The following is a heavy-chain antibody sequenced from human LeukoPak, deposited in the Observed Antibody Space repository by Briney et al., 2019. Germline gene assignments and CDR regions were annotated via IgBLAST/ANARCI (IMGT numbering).Heavy chain of an antibody. D-gene: IGHD6-19*01. CDR1: GFTFSSYA. V-gene: IGHV3-23*01. CDR3: ARASGWYYHYYMDV. J-gene: IGHJ6*03. Sequence: GGSLRLSCAASGFTFSSYAMSWVRQAPGKGLEWVSAISGSGGSTYYADSVKGRFTISRDNSKNTLYLQMNSLRAEDTAVYYCARASGWYYHYYMDVWGKGTTVTVSS. CDR2: ISGSGGST.